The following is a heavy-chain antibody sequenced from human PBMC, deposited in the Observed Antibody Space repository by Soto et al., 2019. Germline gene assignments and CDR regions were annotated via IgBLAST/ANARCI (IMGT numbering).Heavy chain of an antibody. CDR1: GYTFTGYY. CDR2: INPNSGGT. D-gene: IGHD2-21*01. Sequence: GASVKVSCKASGYTFTGYYMHWLRQAPGQGLEWMGWINPNSGGTNYAQKFQGWVTMTGDTSTSTADMELSSMRPQDTAIYYCARASTLTVDCAHPSPPTMHVWGQGTNVTVSS. V-gene: IGHV1-2*04. CDR3: ARASTLTVDCAHPSPPTMHV. J-gene: IGHJ6*02.